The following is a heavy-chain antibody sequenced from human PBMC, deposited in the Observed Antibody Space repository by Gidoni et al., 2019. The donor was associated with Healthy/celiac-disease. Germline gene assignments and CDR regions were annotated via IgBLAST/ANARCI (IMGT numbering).Heavy chain of an antibody. D-gene: IGHD6-19*01. V-gene: IGHV3-15*01. CDR2: IKSKTDGGTT. J-gene: IGHJ4*02. Sequence: EVQLVESGGGLVKPGGSLRLSCAASGFPFSNAWMSGVRQAPGKGLEWVGRIKSKTDGGTTDYAAPVKGRFTISRDDSKNTLYLQMNSLKTEDTAVYYCTTSSSGWYLTPYYFDYWGQGTLVTVSS. CDR3: TTSSSGWYLTPYYFDY. CDR1: GFPFSNAW.